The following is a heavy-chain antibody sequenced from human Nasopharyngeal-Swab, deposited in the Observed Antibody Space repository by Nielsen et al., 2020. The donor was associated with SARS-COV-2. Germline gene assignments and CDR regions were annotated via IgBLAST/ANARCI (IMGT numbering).Heavy chain of an antibody. D-gene: IGHD1-26*01. Sequence: SETLSLTCTVSGASITSGGYYWSWIRHLPGRGLEWIGYIYYSRNTFYNPSLKSRVTMSVDTSENQFSLNLNSVTAADTAVYYCARGWAGHYFDYWGQGTLVTVSS. CDR3: ARGWAGHYFDY. CDR1: GASITSGGYY. V-gene: IGHV4-31*03. CDR2: IYYSRNT. J-gene: IGHJ4*02.